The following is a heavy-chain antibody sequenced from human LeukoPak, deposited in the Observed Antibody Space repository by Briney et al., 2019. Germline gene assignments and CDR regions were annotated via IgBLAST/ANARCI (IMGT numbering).Heavy chain of an antibody. Sequence: GGSLRLSCAASGFIFSSYWMSWVRQAPGKGLEWVANINRAGSEKYYVDSVKGRFTISRDNAKNSLFLQMNSLRAEDTAVYFCARVVVGVTNRFDPWGQGTLVIVSS. CDR2: INRAGSEK. CDR3: ARVVVGVTNRFDP. J-gene: IGHJ5*02. CDR1: GFIFSSYW. D-gene: IGHD2-15*01. V-gene: IGHV3-7*05.